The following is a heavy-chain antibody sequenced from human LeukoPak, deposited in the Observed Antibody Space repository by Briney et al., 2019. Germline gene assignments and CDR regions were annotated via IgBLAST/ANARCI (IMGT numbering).Heavy chain of an antibody. D-gene: IGHD2-2*01. CDR3: ARDHCTSSGCYEDYYYGVDV. J-gene: IGHJ6*02. CDR1: GYTFTGYY. V-gene: IGHV1-2*02. CDR2: INPNSGGT. Sequence: ASVKVSCKASGYTFTGYYMQWGRQAPGQGLEWMVWINPNSGGTNYAQKFQGRVTMTRDTSISTAYMELSRLRSDDTAVYYCARDHCTSSGCYEDYYYGVDVWGQGTTVTVSS.